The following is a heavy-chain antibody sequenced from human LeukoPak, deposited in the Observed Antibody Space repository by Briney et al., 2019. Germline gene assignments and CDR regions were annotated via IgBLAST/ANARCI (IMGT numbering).Heavy chain of an antibody. CDR2: IYSVGGT. J-gene: IGHJ4*02. D-gene: IGHD6-19*01. V-gene: IGHV3-53*01. CDR3: ARDTPAGDFEY. Sequence: PGGSLRLSCAASGFIVSTNYMIWVRQAPGKGLEWGSVIYSVGGTYYADSGRGRFTISRDNSKNILYLQMNSLRAEDTAVYYCARDTPAGDFEYWGQGTLVTVSS. CDR1: GFIVSTNY.